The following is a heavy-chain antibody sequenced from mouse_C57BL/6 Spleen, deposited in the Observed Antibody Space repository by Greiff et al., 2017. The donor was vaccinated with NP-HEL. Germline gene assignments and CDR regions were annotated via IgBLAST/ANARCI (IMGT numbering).Heavy chain of an antibody. J-gene: IGHJ1*03. CDR2: ISNGGGSP. V-gene: IGHV5-12*01. D-gene: IGHD1-1*01. CDR1: GFTFSDYY. Sequence: EVKLVESGGGLVQPGGSLKLSCAASGFTFSDYYMSWVRQTPEKRLEWVAYISNGGGSPYYPYTVKGRFTISRDNAKHTLYLQMSRLKSEDTAMYYCARHRPITTVVAKGYFDVWGTGTTVTVSS. CDR3: ARHRPITTVVAKGYFDV.